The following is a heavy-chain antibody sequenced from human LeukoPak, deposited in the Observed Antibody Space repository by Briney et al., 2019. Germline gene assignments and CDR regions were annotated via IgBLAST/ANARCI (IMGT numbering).Heavy chain of an antibody. Sequence: SETLSLTCTVSGGSISSRSYYWGWVRQPPGKGLEWIGTIYHSGSTYYNPSLKSRVTISVDTSKNQFSLKLSSVTAADTAVYYCARAGIAAAGTLFDYWGQGTLVTVSS. D-gene: IGHD6-13*01. J-gene: IGHJ4*02. CDR2: IYHSGST. CDR3: ARAGIAAAGTLFDY. CDR1: GGSISSRSYY. V-gene: IGHV4-39*07.